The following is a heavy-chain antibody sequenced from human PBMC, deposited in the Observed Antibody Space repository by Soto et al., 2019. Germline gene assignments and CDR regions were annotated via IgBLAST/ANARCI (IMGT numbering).Heavy chain of an antibody. CDR3: AIVSDSGGYYYYYGMDV. V-gene: IGHV1-69*06. J-gene: IGHJ6*02. CDR2: IIPIFGTA. D-gene: IGHD3-10*01. Sequence: QVQLVQSGAEVKKPGSSVKVSCKASGGTFSSYAISWVRQAPGQGLEWMGGIIPIFGTANYAQKFQGRVTITADKSTSTAYMELSSLRSEDTAVYYCAIVSDSGGYYYYYGMDVWGQGTTVTVSS. CDR1: GGTFSSYA.